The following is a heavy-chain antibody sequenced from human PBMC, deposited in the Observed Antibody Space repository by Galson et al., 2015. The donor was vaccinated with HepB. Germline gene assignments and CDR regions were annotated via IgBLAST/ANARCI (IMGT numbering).Heavy chain of an antibody. V-gene: IGHV3-23*01. CDR2: ISGSGGST. D-gene: IGHD5-24*01. CDR3: AKERLREMATIIQLYAFDI. CDR1: GGSFSSDA. J-gene: IGHJ3*02. Sequence: APILPSAAAGGSFSSDAMCWCRQAPGQGLEWVSAISGSGGSTYYADSVKGRFTISRDNSKYTLYLQMNSLTAEDTAVYYCAKERLREMATIIQLYAFDIWGQGTMVTVSS.